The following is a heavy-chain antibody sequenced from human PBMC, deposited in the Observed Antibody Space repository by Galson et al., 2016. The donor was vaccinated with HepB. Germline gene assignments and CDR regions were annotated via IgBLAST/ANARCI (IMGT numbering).Heavy chain of an antibody. V-gene: IGHV4-59*11. CDR1: GGSISSHY. D-gene: IGHD5-18*01. Sequence: SETLSLTCSVSGGSISSHYWSWIRQPPGKGLEWIGYIYDSGSTNSNPSLKSRVTISVDMPKNQFSLKLSSVTAADTAVYYCARVDPDTAMVKGAFDIWGQGTMVTVSS. J-gene: IGHJ3*02. CDR2: IYDSGST. CDR3: ARVDPDTAMVKGAFDI.